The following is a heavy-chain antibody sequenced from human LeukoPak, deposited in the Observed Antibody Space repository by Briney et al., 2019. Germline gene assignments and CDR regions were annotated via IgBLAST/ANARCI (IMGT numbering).Heavy chain of an antibody. Sequence: GGSLRLSCAPSGFTFSRYWMSWARQAPGKGLEWVANIKQDGSEKYYVDSVKGRFTISRDNAKNSLYLQMNSLRAEDTAVYYCARSYCTPTSCFDSWGQGPLVTVSS. V-gene: IGHV3-7*04. CDR3: ARSYCTPTSCFDS. CDR1: GFTFSRYW. J-gene: IGHJ4*02. CDR2: IKQDGSEK. D-gene: IGHD2-2*01.